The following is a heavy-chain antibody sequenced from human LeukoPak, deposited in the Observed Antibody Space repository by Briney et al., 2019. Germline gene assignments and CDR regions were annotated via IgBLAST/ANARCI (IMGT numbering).Heavy chain of an antibody. Sequence: SVKVSCKASGGTFSSYTISWVRQAPGQGLEWMGRIIPILGIANYAQKFQGRVTITADKSTSAAYMELSSLRSEDTAVYYCARGPSTYYGSGSFYFDYWGQGTLVTVSS. CDR1: GGTFSSYT. D-gene: IGHD3-10*01. CDR2: IIPILGIA. J-gene: IGHJ4*02. CDR3: ARGPSTYYGSGSFYFDY. V-gene: IGHV1-69*02.